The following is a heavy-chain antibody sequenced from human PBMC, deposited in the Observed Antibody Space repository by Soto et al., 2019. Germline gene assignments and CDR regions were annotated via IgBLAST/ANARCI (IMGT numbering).Heavy chain of an antibody. CDR2: INPSGGST. Sequence: GASVKVSCKASGYTFTSYYMHWVRQAPGQGLEWMGIINPSGGSTSYAQKFQGRVTMTRDTSTSTVYMELSSLRSEDTAVYYCARDSVKFVGYDFWSGYYNHYYYYGMDVWGQGTTVTVSS. CDR3: ARDSVKFVGYDFWSGYYNHYYYYGMDV. V-gene: IGHV1-46*01. J-gene: IGHJ6*02. CDR1: GYTFTSYY. D-gene: IGHD3-3*01.